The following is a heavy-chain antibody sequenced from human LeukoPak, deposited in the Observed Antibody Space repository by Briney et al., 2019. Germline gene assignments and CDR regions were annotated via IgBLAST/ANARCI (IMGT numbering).Heavy chain of an antibody. V-gene: IGHV3-21*01. CDR1: GFTFSSYS. CDR3: ARGLSLYCSSTSCDEYYFDY. D-gene: IGHD2-2*01. J-gene: IGHJ4*02. CDR2: ISSSSSYI. Sequence: GGSLRLSCAASGFTFSSYSMSWVRQAPGKGLEWVSSISSSSSYIYYADSVKGRFTISRDNAKNSLYLQMNSLRAEDTAVYYCARGLSLYCSSTSCDEYYFDYWGQGTLVTVSS.